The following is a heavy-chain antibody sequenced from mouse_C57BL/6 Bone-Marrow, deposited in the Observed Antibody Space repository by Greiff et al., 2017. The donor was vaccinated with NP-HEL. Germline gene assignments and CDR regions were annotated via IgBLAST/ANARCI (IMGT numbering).Heavy chain of an antibody. CDR1: GYAFSSYW. J-gene: IGHJ3*01. CDR3: AGSTMIKGWFAY. Sequence: QVTLKVSGAELVKPGASVKISCKASGYAFSSYWMNWVKQRPGKGLEWIGQIYPGDGDTNYNGKFKGTATLTADKSSSTAYMQLSSLTSEDSAVYFCAGSTMIKGWFAYWGQGTLVTVSA. CDR2: IYPGDGDT. V-gene: IGHV1-80*01. D-gene: IGHD2-4*01.